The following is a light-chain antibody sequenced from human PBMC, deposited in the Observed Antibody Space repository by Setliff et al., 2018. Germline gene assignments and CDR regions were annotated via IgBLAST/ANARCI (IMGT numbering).Light chain of an antibody. J-gene: IGLJ1*01. CDR3: SSYTNSNTYV. CDR2: DVT. V-gene: IGLV2-14*03. CDR1: SRDVGSYDF. Sequence: QSALAQPASVSGSPGQSITISCIGSSRDVGSYDFVSWYQQHPGKAPKLIIYDVTGRPSGVSDRFSGSKSGNTVSLTISGLQAEDEADYYCSSYTNSNTYVFGTGTKVTVL.